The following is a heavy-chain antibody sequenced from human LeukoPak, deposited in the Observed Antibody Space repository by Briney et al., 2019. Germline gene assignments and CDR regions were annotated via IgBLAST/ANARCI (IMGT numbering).Heavy chain of an antibody. Sequence: GGSLRLSCAASGFTFSSSAMSWVRQTPSKGLEWLSSITGDGVTTYYADSVKGRFTISRDNSKNILFLQMNSLRAEDSASYFCAKERRRVDTSMITSYFFDSWGQGTPVTVSS. D-gene: IGHD3-16*01. J-gene: IGHJ4*02. CDR1: GFTFSSSA. V-gene: IGHV3-23*01. CDR3: AKERRRVDTSMITSYFFDS. CDR2: ITGDGVTT.